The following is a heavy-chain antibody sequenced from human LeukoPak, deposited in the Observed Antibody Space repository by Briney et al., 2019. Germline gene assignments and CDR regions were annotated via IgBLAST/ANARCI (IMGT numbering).Heavy chain of an antibody. Sequence: SETLSLTCAVYGGSFSGYYWSWIRQPPGKGLEWIGRIYTSGSTNYNPSLKSRVTMSVDTSKNQFSLKLSSVTAADTAVYYCARDILSKDYYDSSRYNWFDPWGQGTLVTVSS. V-gene: IGHV4-59*10. D-gene: IGHD3-22*01. J-gene: IGHJ5*02. CDR2: IYTSGST. CDR1: GGSFSGYY. CDR3: ARDILSKDYYDSSRYNWFDP.